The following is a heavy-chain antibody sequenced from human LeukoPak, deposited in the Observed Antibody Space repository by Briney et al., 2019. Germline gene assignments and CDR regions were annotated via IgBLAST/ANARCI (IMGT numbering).Heavy chain of an antibody. V-gene: IGHV3-74*01. D-gene: IGHD5-12*01. J-gene: IGHJ4*02. CDR2: IKSDDSST. Sequence: PGGSLRLSCAASGFTFSSYWMHWVLQAPGKGLVWVSRIKSDDSSTDYADSVKGRFTISRDNAKNTLYLQMNSLRAEDTAVYYCTTIRPDYWGQGTLVTVSS. CDR3: TTIRPDY. CDR1: GFTFSSYW.